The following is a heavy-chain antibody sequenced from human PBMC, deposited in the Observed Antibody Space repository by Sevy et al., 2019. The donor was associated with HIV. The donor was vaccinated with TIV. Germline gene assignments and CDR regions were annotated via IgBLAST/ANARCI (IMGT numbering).Heavy chain of an antibody. J-gene: IGHJ6*02. CDR3: AKDRGGSKVLRFLEWSPRHHIGMDV. D-gene: IGHD3-3*01. Sequence: GGSLRLSCAASGFTFSSYAMSWVRQAPGKGLEWVSAISGSGGSTYYADSVKGRFTISRDNSKNTLYLQMNSLRAEDTVVYYCAKDRGGSKVLRFLEWSPRHHIGMDVWGQGTTVTVSS. CDR1: GFTFSSYA. CDR2: ISGSGGST. V-gene: IGHV3-23*01.